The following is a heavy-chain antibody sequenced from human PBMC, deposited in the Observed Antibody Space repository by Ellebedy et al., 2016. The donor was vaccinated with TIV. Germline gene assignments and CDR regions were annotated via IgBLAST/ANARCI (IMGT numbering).Heavy chain of an antibody. CDR3: AREWLVRYYYYYYGMDV. J-gene: IGHJ6*02. CDR1: GYTFTSYG. CDR2: ISAYNGNT. Sequence: AASVKVSCKASGYTFTSYGISWVRQAPGQGLEWMGWISAYNGNTNYAQKFQGRVTMTRDTSTSTVYMELSSLRSEDTAVYYCAREWLVRYYYYYYGMDVWGQGTTVTVSS. D-gene: IGHD6-19*01. V-gene: IGHV1-18*01.